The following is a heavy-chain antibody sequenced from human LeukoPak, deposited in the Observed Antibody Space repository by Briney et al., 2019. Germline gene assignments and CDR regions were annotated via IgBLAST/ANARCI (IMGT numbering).Heavy chain of an antibody. CDR3: VREVYDFWSGHCWFDP. CDR2: IYTSGST. D-gene: IGHD3-3*01. J-gene: IGHJ5*02. V-gene: IGHV4-61*02. CDR1: GGSISSGSYY. Sequence: PSETLSLTCTVSGGSISSGSYYWSWIRQPAGKGLEWIGRIYTSGSTNYNPSLKSRVTISVDTSKNQFSLKLSSVTAADTAVYYCVREVYDFWSGHCWFDPWGQGTLVTVSS.